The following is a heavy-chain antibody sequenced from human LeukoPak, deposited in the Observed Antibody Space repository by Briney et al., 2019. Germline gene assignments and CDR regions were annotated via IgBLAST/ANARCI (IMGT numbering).Heavy chain of an antibody. D-gene: IGHD2-2*01. Sequence: KPSETLSLTCTVSGGSISSSSYYWGWIRQPPGKGLEWIGSIYYSGSTYYNPSLKSRVTISVDTSKNQFSLKLSSVTAADTAVYYCLRHLESLGYCSSTSCYRNNWFDPWGQGTLVTVSS. CDR3: LRHLESLGYCSSTSCYRNNWFDP. V-gene: IGHV4-39*01. J-gene: IGHJ5*02. CDR1: GGSISSSSYY. CDR2: IYYSGST.